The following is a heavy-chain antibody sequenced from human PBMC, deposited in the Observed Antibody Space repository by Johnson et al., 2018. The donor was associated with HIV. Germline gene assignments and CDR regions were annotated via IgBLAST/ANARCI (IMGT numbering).Heavy chain of an antibody. J-gene: IGHJ3*02. CDR3: AKVPPGRGFDAFDI. CDR1: GFTFSNAW. V-gene: IGHV3-15*01. CDR2: IKSKTDGGTT. Sequence: VQLVESGGGLVKPGGSLRLSCTASGFTFSNAWMSWVRQAPGKGLEWVGRIKSKTDGGTTDYAAPVKGRFTISRDDSKNTLYLQMNSLKTEDTAVDYCAKVPPGRGFDAFDIWGQGTMVTVSS.